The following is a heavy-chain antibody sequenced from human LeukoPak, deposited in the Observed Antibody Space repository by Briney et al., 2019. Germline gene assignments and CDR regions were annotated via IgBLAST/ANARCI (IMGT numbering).Heavy chain of an antibody. Sequence: GGSLRLSCAASGFTFNNYAMSWVRQAPGKGLEWVSGISFSGGGTCYADSGKGRFTISRDNSRNTLYLQMNSLRAEDTAVYYCAKGWDTAWRTGWYTFDYWGQGALVTVSS. CDR2: ISFSGGGT. CDR1: GFTFNNYA. D-gene: IGHD6-19*01. J-gene: IGHJ4*02. V-gene: IGHV3-23*01. CDR3: AKGWDTAWRTGWYTFDY.